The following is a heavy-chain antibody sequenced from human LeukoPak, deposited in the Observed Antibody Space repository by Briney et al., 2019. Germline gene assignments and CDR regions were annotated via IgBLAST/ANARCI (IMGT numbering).Heavy chain of an antibody. D-gene: IGHD1-14*01. Sequence: PSRTLSLTCTVSGGSISSSGYYWNWIRQHPGKGLEWIGYIYHSGSTYYNPSLKSRVIISADTSKNQLSLKLSSVTAADTAVYYCARAELSHRGYQYGMDVWGQGATVTVS. CDR3: ARAELSHRGYQYGMDV. J-gene: IGHJ6*02. CDR2: IYHSGST. CDR1: GGSISSSGYY. V-gene: IGHV4-31*03.